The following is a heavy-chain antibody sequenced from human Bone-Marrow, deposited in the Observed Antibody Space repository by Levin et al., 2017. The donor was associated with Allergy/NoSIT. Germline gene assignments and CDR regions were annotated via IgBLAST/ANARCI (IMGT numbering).Heavy chain of an antibody. Sequence: GGSLRLSCAASGFTFSSYGMHWVRQAPGKGLEWVAVIWYDGSNKYYADSVKGRFTISRDNSKNTLYLQMNSLRAEDTAVYYCARGQTVAGTSEYFQHWGQGTLVTVSS. CDR3: ARGQTVAGTSEYFQH. J-gene: IGHJ1*01. CDR2: IWYDGSNK. V-gene: IGHV3-33*01. CDR1: GFTFSSYG. D-gene: IGHD6-19*01.